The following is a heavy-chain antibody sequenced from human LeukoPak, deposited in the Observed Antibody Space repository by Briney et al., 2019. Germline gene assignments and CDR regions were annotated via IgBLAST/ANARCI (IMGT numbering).Heavy chain of an antibody. CDR1: SGSINSYY. Sequence: SETLSLTCTVSSGSINSYYWGWVRQPAGRGLEWIGRIYTTGKTDYNPSLKSRLTMSVDTSKRQFSLNLTSVTAADTANYFCARHGYTASHYFLDFWSQGTLVTVSS. CDR3: ARHGYTASHYFLDF. D-gene: IGHD3-16*01. V-gene: IGHV4-4*07. CDR2: IYTTGKT. J-gene: IGHJ4*02.